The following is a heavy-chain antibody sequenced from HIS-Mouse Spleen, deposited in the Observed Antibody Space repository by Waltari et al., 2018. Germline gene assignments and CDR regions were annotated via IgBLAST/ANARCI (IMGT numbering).Heavy chain of an antibody. CDR2: INPNSGGT. V-gene: IGHV1-2*02. CDR1: GYTFTGYD. Sequence: QVPLVQSGAEVTKPGASVKVYGQASGYTFTGYDIHWVRQAPGQGLEWMEWINPNSGGTNYAQKFQGRVTMTRDTSISTAYMELSRLRSDDTAVYYCARVSSGGSDFDYWGQGTLVTVSS. CDR3: ARVSSGGSDFDY. J-gene: IGHJ4*02. D-gene: IGHD3-16*01.